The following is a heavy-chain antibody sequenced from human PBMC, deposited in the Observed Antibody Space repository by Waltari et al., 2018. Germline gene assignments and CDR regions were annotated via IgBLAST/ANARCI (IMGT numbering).Heavy chain of an antibody. CDR3: ARGRYSSSWDYYYYYMDV. D-gene: IGHD6-6*01. V-gene: IGHV4-34*01. J-gene: IGHJ6*03. CDR1: GGSFSGYY. Sequence: QVQLQQWGAGLLKPSETLSLTCAVYGGSFSGYYWSWIRKPQGKGLEWIGEINHSGSTNYNPSRKSRVTISVDTSKNQFSLKLSSVTAADTAVYYCARGRYSSSWDYYYYYMDVWGKGTTVTVSS. CDR2: INHSGST.